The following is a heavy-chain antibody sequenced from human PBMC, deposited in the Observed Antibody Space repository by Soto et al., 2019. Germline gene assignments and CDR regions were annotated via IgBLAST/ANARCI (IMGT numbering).Heavy chain of an antibody. V-gene: IGHV3-30*03. CDR1: GFTFSSYS. Sequence: GGSLRLSCAASGFTFSSYSMNWVRQAPGKGLEWVAVISYDGSNKYYADSVKGRFTISRDNSKNTLYLQMNSLRAEDTAVYYCARDPDPAIGQQLAFNWFDPWGQGTLVTVSS. CDR2: ISYDGSNK. J-gene: IGHJ5*02. CDR3: ARDPDPAIGQQLAFNWFDP. D-gene: IGHD6-13*01.